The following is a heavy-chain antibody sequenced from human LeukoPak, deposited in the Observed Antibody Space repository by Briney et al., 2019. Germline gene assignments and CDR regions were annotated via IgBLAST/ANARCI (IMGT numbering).Heavy chain of an antibody. V-gene: IGHV3-30*02. Sequence: GGSLRLSCAASGFTFSSYGMHWVRQAPGKGLEWVAFIRYDGSNKYYADSVKGRFTISRDNSKNTLYLQMNSLRAEDTAVYYCARYCSGGSCSVLADAFDIWGQGTMVTVSS. CDR3: ARYCSGGSCSVLADAFDI. J-gene: IGHJ3*02. D-gene: IGHD2-15*01. CDR2: IRYDGSNK. CDR1: GFTFSSYG.